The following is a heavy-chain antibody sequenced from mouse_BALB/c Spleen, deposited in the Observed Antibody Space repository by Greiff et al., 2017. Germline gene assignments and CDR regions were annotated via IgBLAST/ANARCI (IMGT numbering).Heavy chain of an antibody. J-gene: IGHJ3*01. CDR3: ARQGYYGSSPFAY. D-gene: IGHD1-1*01. Sequence: VQLKESGGGLVQPGGSLKLSCAASGFDFSRYWMSWVRQAPGKGLEWIGEINPDSSTINYTPSLKDKFIISRDNAKNTLYLQMSKVRSEDTALYYCARQGYYGSSPFAYWGQGTLVTVSA. CDR1: GFDFSRYW. CDR2: INPDSSTI. V-gene: IGHV4-1*02.